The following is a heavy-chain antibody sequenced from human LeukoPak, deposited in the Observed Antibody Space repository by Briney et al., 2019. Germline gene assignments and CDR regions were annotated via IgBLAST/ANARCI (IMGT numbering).Heavy chain of an antibody. V-gene: IGHV3-7*01. CDR2: IKQDGSEK. CDR3: ARDLCSSTSCRYNWFDP. D-gene: IGHD2-2*01. Sequence: GGSLRLSCAASGFTFSSYSMNWVRQAPGKGLEWVANIKQDGSEKYYVDPVKGRFTISRDNAKNSLYLQMNSLGAEDTAVYYCARDLCSSTSCRYNWFDPWGQGTLVTVSS. J-gene: IGHJ5*02. CDR1: GFTFSSYS.